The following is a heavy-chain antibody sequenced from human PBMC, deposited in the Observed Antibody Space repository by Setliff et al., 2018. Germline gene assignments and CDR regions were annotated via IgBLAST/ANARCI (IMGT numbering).Heavy chain of an antibody. CDR3: ARVRYRGDRAQKGGPRHAFDV. V-gene: IGHV1-69*10. J-gene: IGHJ3*01. Sequence: SVKVSCKASGDTFISHVITWVRQAPGQGFEWTGGIIPLLGIPNYAQKFQGRVTINADKSTNTVYMEVSSLRSEDTAVYYCARVRYRGDRAQKGGPRHAFDVWGQGTMVT. CDR2: IIPLLGIP. CDR1: GDTFISHV. D-gene: IGHD2-2*01.